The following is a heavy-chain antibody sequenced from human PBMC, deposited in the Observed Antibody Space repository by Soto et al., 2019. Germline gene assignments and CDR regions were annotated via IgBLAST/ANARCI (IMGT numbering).Heavy chain of an antibody. CDR2: IYTSGST. CDR3: ARVRIAASTGAYGMYV. V-gene: IGHV4-4*07. Sequence: SETLSLTCTVSGGSISSYYWSWIRQPAGKGLEWIGRIYTSGSTNYNPSLKSRVTMSVDTSKNQFSLKLSSVTAAATAVYYCARVRIAASTGAYGMYVWGQGTTVTVYS. CDR1: GGSISSYY. J-gene: IGHJ6*02. D-gene: IGHD6-13*01.